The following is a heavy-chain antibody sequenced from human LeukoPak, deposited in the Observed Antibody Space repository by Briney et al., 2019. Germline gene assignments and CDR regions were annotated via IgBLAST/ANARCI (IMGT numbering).Heavy chain of an antibody. CDR2: ISSSSSYI. CDR1: GFTFSSYS. CDR3: ARDLGGYGDYGTNFDY. D-gene: IGHD4-17*01. Sequence: GGSLRLSCAASGFTFSSYSMNWVRQAPGKGLEWVSSISSSSSYIYYADSVKGRFTISRHNAKRSLYLQMNSLRAEDTAVYYCARDLGGYGDYGTNFDYWGQGTLVTVSS. J-gene: IGHJ4*02. V-gene: IGHV3-21*01.